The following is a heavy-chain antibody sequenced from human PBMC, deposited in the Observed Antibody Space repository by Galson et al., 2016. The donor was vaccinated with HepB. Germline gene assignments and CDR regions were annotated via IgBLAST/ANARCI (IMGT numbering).Heavy chain of an antibody. CDR2: IYYSGST. D-gene: IGHD2-2*01. Sequence: ETLSLTCTVSGGSISSSSYYWGWIRQPPGKGLEWIGSIYYSGSTYYNPSLKSRVTISVDTSKNQFSLKLSSVTATDTAVYYCARHFATRLVPAAPNTCFDYWGQGTLVTVSS. CDR1: GGSISSSSYY. J-gene: IGHJ4*02. V-gene: IGHV4-39*01. CDR3: ARHFATRLVPAAPNTCFDY.